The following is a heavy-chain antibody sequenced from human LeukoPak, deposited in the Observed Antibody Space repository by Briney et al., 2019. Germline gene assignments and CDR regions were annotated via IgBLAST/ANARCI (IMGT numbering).Heavy chain of an antibody. CDR1: GFTFSSYA. CDR2: ISGSGGST. V-gene: IGHV3-23*01. Sequence: PGGSLRLSCAASGFTFSSYAMSWVRQAPGKGLEWVSAISGSGGSTYYADSVKGRFTISRDSAKNSLYLQMNSLRAEDTAVYYCARDEGHHLGYYYGMDVWGQGTTVTVSS. CDR3: ARDEGHHLGYYYGMDV. J-gene: IGHJ6*02.